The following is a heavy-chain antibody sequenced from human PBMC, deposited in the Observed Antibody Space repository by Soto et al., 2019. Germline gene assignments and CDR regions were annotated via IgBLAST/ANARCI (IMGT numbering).Heavy chain of an antibody. Sequence: QLQLQESGPGLLKPSETLSLTCTVSGDSIRGSSSYWGWIRQSPGKGPEWIGTFYYNGKTHYNPSLESRVAISVDAHKNHFTVRLGSLTAADTGLYYCVRRHEYGSPDRFDDWGRGTLVTVSS. D-gene: IGHD1-26*01. J-gene: IGHJ4*02. CDR1: GDSIRGSSSY. V-gene: IGHV4-39*02. CDR3: VRRHEYGSPDRFDD. CDR2: FYYNGKT.